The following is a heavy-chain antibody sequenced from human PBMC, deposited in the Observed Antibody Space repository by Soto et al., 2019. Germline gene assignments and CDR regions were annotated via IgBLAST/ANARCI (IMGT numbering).Heavy chain of an antibody. CDR1: GGSISSSSYY. J-gene: IGHJ4*02. CDR3: AGSMVRGVIITDYFDY. D-gene: IGHD3-10*01. V-gene: IGHV4-39*01. Sequence: PSVTLSLTCTVSGGSISSSSYYWGWIRQPPGKGLEGIGSIYYSGSTYYNPSLKSRVTISVDTSKNQFSLKLSSVTAADTAVYYXAGSMVRGVIITDYFDYWGQGTLVTVSS. CDR2: IYYSGST.